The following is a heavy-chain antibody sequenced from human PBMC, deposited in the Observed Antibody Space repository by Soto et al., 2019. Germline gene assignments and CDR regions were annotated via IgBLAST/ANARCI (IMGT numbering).Heavy chain of an antibody. D-gene: IGHD3-3*01. V-gene: IGHV1-18*04. CDR3: ASNTIFGVVHYYYYYGMDV. Sequence: ETSVKVSCKASGYNFTSYGISWVRQAPGQGLEWMGWISAYNGNTNYAQKLQGRVTMTTDTSTSTAYMELRSLRSDDTAVYYCASNTIFGVVHYYYYYGMDVCGQGTTVTVSS. J-gene: IGHJ6*02. CDR1: GYNFTSYG. CDR2: ISAYNGNT.